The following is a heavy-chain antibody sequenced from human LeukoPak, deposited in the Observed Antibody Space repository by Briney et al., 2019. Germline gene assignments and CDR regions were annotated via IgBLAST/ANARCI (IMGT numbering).Heavy chain of an antibody. J-gene: IGHJ4*02. CDR2: ISGSGGST. Sequence: PGGSLRLSCAASRFTLSKYAMSWVRQAPGKRLEWVSAISGSGGSTYYADSVKGRFTISRDNSKNTLYLQMNSLRAEDTAVYYCAKADGSGSYDYWGQGTLVTVSS. V-gene: IGHV3-23*01. CDR1: RFTLSKYA. D-gene: IGHD3-10*01. CDR3: AKADGSGSYDY.